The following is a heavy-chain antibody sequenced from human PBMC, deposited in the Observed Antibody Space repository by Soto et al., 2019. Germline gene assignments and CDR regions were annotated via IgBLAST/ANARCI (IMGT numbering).Heavy chain of an antibody. V-gene: IGHV1-18*01. CDR3: AGGSPPPGLYDFWSGYPYYFDY. CDR2: ISTYNGNT. D-gene: IGHD3-3*01. J-gene: IGHJ4*02. Sequence: ASVKVSCKASGYTFISYGITWVRQAPGQGLEWMGWISTYNGNTNYAQKLQGRVTMTTNTSTSTAYMELRGLRSDDTAVYYCAGGSPPPGLYDFWSGYPYYFDYWGQGTLVTVSS. CDR1: GYTFISYG.